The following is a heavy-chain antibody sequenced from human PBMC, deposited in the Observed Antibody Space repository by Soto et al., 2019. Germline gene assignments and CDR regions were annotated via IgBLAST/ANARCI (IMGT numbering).Heavy chain of an antibody. V-gene: IGHV3-30-3*01. CDR3: ARGGNGGY. J-gene: IGHJ4*02. CDR2: ISYDGSNK. D-gene: IGHD2-15*01. Sequence: QVQLVESGGGVVQPGRSLRLSCAASGFTFSSYAMHWVRQAPGKGLEWVAVISYDGSNKYYADSVKGRFTISRDNSKNTLYLQMNSLRAEDTAVYYCARGGNGGYWGQGTLVTVSS. CDR1: GFTFSSYA.